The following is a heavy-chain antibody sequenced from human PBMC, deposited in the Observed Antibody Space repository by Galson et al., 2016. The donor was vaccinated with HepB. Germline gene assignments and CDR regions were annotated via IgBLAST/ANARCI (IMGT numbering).Heavy chain of an antibody. V-gene: IGHV1-2*02. J-gene: IGHJ4*02. CDR3: ARDTGPPQGIDY. CDR1: GYTFTAYY. CDR2: INPNNGGT. D-gene: IGHD4-17*01. Sequence: SVKVSCKASGYTFTAYYMYWVRQAPGQGLEWMGWINPNNGGTNYAQKFQGRVTLTRDTSIRTAYMELSRVRSDDAAVYYCARDTGPPQGIDYWGQGTLVTVSS.